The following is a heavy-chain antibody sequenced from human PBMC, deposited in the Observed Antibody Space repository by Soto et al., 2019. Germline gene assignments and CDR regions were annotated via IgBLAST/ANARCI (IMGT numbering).Heavy chain of an antibody. V-gene: IGHV3-74*01. CDR2: INSDGSTT. CDR3: ARDQGYCSGGSCYVAGY. CDR1: GFTFSTYW. D-gene: IGHD2-15*01. Sequence: EVQLVESGGGLVQPGGSLRLSCAASGFTFSTYWMHWVRQAPGKGLVWVSRINSDGSTTDYAESVRGRFTISRDNAKNTLYLQMNSLRADDTAVYYCARDQGYCSGGSCYVAGYWGQGTLVTVSS. J-gene: IGHJ4*02.